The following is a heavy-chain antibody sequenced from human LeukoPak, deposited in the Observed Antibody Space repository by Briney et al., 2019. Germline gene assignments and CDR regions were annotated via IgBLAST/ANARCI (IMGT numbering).Heavy chain of an antibody. CDR2: IYHSGST. J-gene: IGHJ4*02. CDR3: ARGVGATSTYFDY. V-gene: IGHV4-38-2*02. CDR1: GYSISSGYY. Sequence: SETLSLTCTVSGYSISSGYYWGWIRQPPGKGLEWIGSIYHSGSTYYNPSLKSRVTISVDTSKNQFSLKLSSVTAADTAVYYCARGVGATSTYFDYWGQGTLVTVSS. D-gene: IGHD1-26*01.